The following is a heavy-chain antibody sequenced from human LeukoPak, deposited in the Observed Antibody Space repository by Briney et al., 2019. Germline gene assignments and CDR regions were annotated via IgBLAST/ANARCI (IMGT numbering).Heavy chain of an antibody. V-gene: IGHV4-34*01. CDR3: ARVHCSSTSCYKSFYYGMDV. CDR2: INHSGST. D-gene: IGHD2-2*02. J-gene: IGHJ6*02. Sequence: SETLSLTCAVYGGSFSAYYWSWIRQPPGKGLEWIGEINHSGSTNYNPSLKSRVTISVDTSKNQFSLKLSSVTAADTAVYYCARVHCSSTSCYKSFYYGMDVWGQGTTVTVSS. CDR1: GGSFSAYY.